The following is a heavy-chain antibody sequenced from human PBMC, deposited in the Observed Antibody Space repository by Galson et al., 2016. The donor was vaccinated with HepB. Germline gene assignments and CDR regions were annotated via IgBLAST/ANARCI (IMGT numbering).Heavy chain of an antibody. Sequence: SLRLSCAASGFTFNTYGTHWVRQAPGKGLEWVALIYYDATNKHYADSVKGRFTISRDNSKDTLYLQMNSLRAGDTAVYYCARDDYFGSGSYHYSGMDVWGQGTTVTVSS. CDR3: ARDDYFGSGSYHYSGMDV. J-gene: IGHJ6*02. CDR1: GFTFNTYG. D-gene: IGHD3-10*01. V-gene: IGHV3-33*01. CDR2: IYYDATNK.